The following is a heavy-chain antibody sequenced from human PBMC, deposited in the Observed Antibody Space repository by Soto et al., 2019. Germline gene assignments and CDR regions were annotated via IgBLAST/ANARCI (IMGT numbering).Heavy chain of an antibody. D-gene: IGHD5-12*01. CDR1: GFTFTNYA. CDR2: ITGGGGDGT. Sequence: EVQLLESGGRIVQPGGSLRLSCATSGFTFTNYAMSWVRQAPGKGLEWVSAITGGGGDGTYYADSVKGCLTISKHNYKGTLYVQMRSLRAEDTAVYYWAKEMARSGKGASDIWGQGTMVTASS. J-gene: IGHJ3*02. CDR3: AKEMARSGKGASDI. V-gene: IGHV3-23*01.